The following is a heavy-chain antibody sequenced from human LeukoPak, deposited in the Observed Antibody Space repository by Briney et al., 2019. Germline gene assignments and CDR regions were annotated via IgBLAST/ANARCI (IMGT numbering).Heavy chain of an antibody. J-gene: IGHJ4*02. CDR2: ISSSGSTI. CDR3: AREQTRGGDLDY. V-gene: IGHV3-48*03. CDR1: GFTFSSYE. D-gene: IGHD2-21*02. Sequence: GGSLRLSCAASGFTFSSYEMNWVRQAPGKGLEWVSYISSSGSTIYYADSVKGRFTISRDNAKNSLYLQMYSLRVEDTAVYYCAREQTRGGDLDYWGQGALVTVSS.